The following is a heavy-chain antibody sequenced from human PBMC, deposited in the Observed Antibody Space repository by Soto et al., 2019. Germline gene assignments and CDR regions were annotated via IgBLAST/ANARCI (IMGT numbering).Heavy chain of an antibody. V-gene: IGHV3-23*01. J-gene: IGHJ6*02. Sequence: GGSLRPSXTASGVTSNDYAMSWVRQSLGQGLEWVSAMSDRNKTYYEDSVNGRWTISRHNYNNTGYLDINSLRPDDLAVYYHVKDSLYNFWSDQQDMLDVWGQGTTVTVSS. CDR3: VKDSLYNFWSDQQDMLDV. CDR2: MSDRNKT. D-gene: IGHD3-3*01. CDR1: GVTSNDYA.